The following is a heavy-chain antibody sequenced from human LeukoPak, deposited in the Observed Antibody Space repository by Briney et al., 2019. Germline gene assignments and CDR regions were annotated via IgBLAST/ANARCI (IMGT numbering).Heavy chain of an antibody. D-gene: IGHD4-17*01. CDR2: MNPNSGNT. CDR1: GYTFTSYD. Sequence: ASVKVSCKASGYTFTSYDISWVRQATGQGLEWMGWMNPNSGNTGYAQKFQGRVTMTRNTSISTAYMELSSRRSEDTAVYYCARLYGDYWYFDLWGRGTLVTVSS. J-gene: IGHJ2*01. CDR3: ARLYGDYWYFDL. V-gene: IGHV1-8*01.